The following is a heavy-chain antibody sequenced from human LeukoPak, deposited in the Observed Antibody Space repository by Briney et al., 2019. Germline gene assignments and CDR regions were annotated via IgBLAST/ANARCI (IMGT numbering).Heavy chain of an antibody. CDR1: GFIFSGYW. D-gene: IGHD3-22*01. CDR3: ARARQWLGVSNWFDP. CDR2: IKYDESEK. J-gene: IGHJ5*02. V-gene: IGHV3-7*01. Sequence: GGTLTLSCEVSGFIFSGYWMTWVRKPPGQGQERVANIKYDESEKYCMYYLKGRFTIARDNAKNSLYLEMNSLRAEDTAIYYCARARQWLGVSNWFDPWGQGTLVTVSS.